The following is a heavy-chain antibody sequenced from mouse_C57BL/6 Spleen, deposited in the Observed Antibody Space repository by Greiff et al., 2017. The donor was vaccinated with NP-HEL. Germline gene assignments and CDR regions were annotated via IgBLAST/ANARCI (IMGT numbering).Heavy chain of an antibody. CDR1: GFNIKDDY. J-gene: IGHJ2*01. D-gene: IGHD2-14*01. Sequence: EVQLQQSGAELVRSGASVKLSCTASGFNIKDDYMHWVKQRPEQGLEWIGWIDPENGDTEYASKFQGKATITADTSSNTAYLQLSSLTSEDTAVYYCTPFYYRGYWGQGTTLTVSS. CDR2: IDPENGDT. CDR3: TPFYYRGY. V-gene: IGHV14-4*01.